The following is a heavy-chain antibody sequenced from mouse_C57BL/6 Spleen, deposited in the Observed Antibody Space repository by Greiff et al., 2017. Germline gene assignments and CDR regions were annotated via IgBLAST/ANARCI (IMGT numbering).Heavy chain of an antibody. Sequence: QVQLQQSGAELARPGASVKLSCKASGYTFTSYGISWVKQRTGQGLEWIGEIYPRSGNTYYNEKFKGKAKLTEDKSSSTAYMELRSLTSEDSSVYFCARHYDYDPYYAMDYWGQGTSVTVSS. CDR3: ARHYDYDPYYAMDY. V-gene: IGHV1-81*01. D-gene: IGHD2-4*01. CDR2: IYPRSGNT. CDR1: GYTFTSYG. J-gene: IGHJ4*01.